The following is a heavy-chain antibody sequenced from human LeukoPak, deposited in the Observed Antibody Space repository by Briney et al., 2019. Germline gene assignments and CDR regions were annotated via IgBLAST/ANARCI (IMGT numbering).Heavy chain of an antibody. V-gene: IGHV4-38-2*02. Sequence: SETLSLTCTVSGYSISSGYYWGWIRQPPGKGLEWIGSIYHSGSTYYNPSLKSRVTISVDTSKNQFSLKLSSVTAADTAVYYCARDRDLLELDPWGQGTLVTVSS. CDR1: GYSISSGYY. CDR3: ARDRDLLELDP. CDR2: IYHSGST. J-gene: IGHJ5*02. D-gene: IGHD1-26*01.